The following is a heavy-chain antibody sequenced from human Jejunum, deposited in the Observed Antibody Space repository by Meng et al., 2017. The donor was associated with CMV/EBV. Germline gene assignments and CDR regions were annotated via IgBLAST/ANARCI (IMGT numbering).Heavy chain of an antibody. CDR1: GGSFSVYY. V-gene: IGHV4-34*01. CDR2: INHSGSA. Sequence: YGGSFSVYYWSWIRQSPGQGLEWIGQINHSGSASYNPSLRRRVTISEDTSKNQFSLRLTSVTAADTAIYYCARKYCGSSNCYPFDYWGQGELVTVSS. CDR3: ARKYCGSSNCYPFDY. J-gene: IGHJ4*02. D-gene: IGHD2-2*01.